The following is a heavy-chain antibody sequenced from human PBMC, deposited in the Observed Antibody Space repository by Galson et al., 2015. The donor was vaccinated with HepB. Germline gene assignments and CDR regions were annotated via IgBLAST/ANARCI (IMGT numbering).Heavy chain of an antibody. Sequence: CKVSGYTLTELSMHWVRQAPGKGLEWMGGFDPEDGETIYAQKFQGRVTMTEDTSTDTAYMELSSLRSEDTAVYYCATDPDSSSWSGAFDIWGQGTMVTASS. V-gene: IGHV1-24*01. CDR3: ATDPDSSSWSGAFDI. CDR2: FDPEDGET. CDR1: GYTLTELS. J-gene: IGHJ3*02. D-gene: IGHD6-13*01.